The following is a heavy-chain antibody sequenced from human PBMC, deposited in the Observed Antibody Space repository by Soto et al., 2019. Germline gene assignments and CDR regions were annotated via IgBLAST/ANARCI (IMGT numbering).Heavy chain of an antibody. D-gene: IGHD5-12*01. CDR1: GFTFSSYW. J-gene: IGHJ5*02. Sequence: EVQLVESGGGLVQPGGSLRLSCAASGFTFSSYWMHWVRQAPGKGLVWVSRINSDGSSTSYADSVKGRFTISRDNAKNTLYLQMNSLRAEDTAVYYCARDTGRDGYTRPPWFDPWGQGTLVTVSS. CDR2: INSDGSST. CDR3: ARDTGRDGYTRPPWFDP. V-gene: IGHV3-74*01.